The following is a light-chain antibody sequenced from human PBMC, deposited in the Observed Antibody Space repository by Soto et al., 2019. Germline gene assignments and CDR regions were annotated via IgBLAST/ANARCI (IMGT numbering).Light chain of an antibody. CDR1: SSDVGGYNY. Sequence: QSVLTQPASVSGSPGQSITISCTGTSSDVGGYNYVSWYQQHPGKAPKLMIYDVSNRPSGVSNRFSGSKSGNTASLTSSGVQDEDEADYYCSSYTSSSTYVVFGGGTKLTVL. CDR3: SSYTSSSTYVV. V-gene: IGLV2-14*01. J-gene: IGLJ2*01. CDR2: DVS.